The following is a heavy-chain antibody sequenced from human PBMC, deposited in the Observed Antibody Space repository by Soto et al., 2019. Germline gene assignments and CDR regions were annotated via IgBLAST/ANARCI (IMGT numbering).Heavy chain of an antibody. J-gene: IGHJ4*01. Sequence: WINWVRQAPGKGLEWVGRIKSQVNGGTPDFAAPVRGRFAISRDDSRSMVYLQMNRLKTEDTAVYYCTTDSYFTSKLVRFDYWGLGTLVTVSS. CDR2: IKSQVNGGTP. CDR3: TTDSYFTSKLVRFDY. CDR1: W. D-gene: IGHD2-21*01. V-gene: IGHV3-15*07.